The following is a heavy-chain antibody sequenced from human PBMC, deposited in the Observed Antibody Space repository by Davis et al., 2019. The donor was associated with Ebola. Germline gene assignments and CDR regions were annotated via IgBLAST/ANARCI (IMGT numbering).Heavy chain of an antibody. CDR3: ARDHGVTGTGAFDP. CDR1: GYTFSNYD. V-gene: IGHV1-8*01. D-gene: IGHD1-7*01. Sequence: ASVKVSCKTSGYTFSNYDINWVRQATGQGLEWMGWMNPNNGNTGYAQKFQGRVTMTSNTAISTAFLELSSLTSEDTAVYYCARDHGVTGTGAFDPWGQGTLVTVST. CDR2: MNPNNGNT. J-gene: IGHJ5*02.